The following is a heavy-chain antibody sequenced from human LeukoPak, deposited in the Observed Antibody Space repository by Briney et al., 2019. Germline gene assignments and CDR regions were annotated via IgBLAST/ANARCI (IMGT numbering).Heavy chain of an antibody. CDR2: IRHDGSYK. J-gene: IGHJ4*02. V-gene: IGHV3-30*02. D-gene: IGHD2-15*01. CDR3: AKDMDCIGSSCPKTYDY. Sequence: GGSLRLSCAASGFTFSRHGMHWVRQPPGKGLEWLTFIRHDGSYKFYADSVEGRFTVSRDNSKNTLYLQMNSLRPEDAAVYYCAKDMDCIGSSCPKTYDYWGQGTLVTVSS. CDR1: GFTFSRHG.